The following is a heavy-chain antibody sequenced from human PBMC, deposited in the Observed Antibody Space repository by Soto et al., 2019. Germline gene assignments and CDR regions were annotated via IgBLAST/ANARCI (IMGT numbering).Heavy chain of an antibody. CDR2: TSAYNGNT. CDR1: GYTFTSYG. D-gene: IGHD6-19*01. CDR3: TSDRHSASGSVFIPTSWFDL. Sequence: QVQLVQSGAEVKKPGASVKVSCKASGYTFTSYGITWVRQAPGQGLEWMGWTSAYNGNTNYAQKLQGRVTMTTDTSTRTAFMELSRLRSDDPSMYFCTSDRHSASGSVFIPTSWFDLWGQGSLVPVSS. V-gene: IGHV1-18*01. J-gene: IGHJ5*02.